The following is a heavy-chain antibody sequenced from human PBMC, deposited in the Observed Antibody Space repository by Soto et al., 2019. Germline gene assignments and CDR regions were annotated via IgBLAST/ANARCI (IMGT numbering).Heavy chain of an antibody. CDR2: INRSGGT. J-gene: IGHJ4*02. CDR1: GGSLNGLY. V-gene: IGHV4-34*01. CDR3: ARAPIVGATFFDY. D-gene: IGHD1-26*01. Sequence: PSETLSLTCAVYGGSLNGLYWSWIRQAPGKGLEWIGEINRSGGTNFDPSLKSRATISVDSSKNQFSLNLASVTAADTAVYYCARAPIVGATFFDYWGQGSQVTASS.